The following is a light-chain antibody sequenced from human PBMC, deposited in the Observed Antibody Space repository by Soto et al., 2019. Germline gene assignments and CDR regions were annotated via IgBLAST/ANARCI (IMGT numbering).Light chain of an antibody. V-gene: IGKV3-15*01. CDR2: DVS. J-gene: IGKJ4*01. CDR1: HRVSTY. Sequence: EILLTQSPATLSVSPGASATLSCRASHRVSTYLAWYQQKPGQAPRLLIYDVSTRATGIPDRFSGSGSGTEFTLTISSLHSEDIAIYYCQQYNNWPLTFGGGTKVDIK. CDR3: QQYNNWPLT.